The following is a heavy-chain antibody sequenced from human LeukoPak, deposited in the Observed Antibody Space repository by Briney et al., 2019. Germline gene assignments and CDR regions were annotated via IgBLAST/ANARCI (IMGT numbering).Heavy chain of an antibody. CDR3: ARDGVSQYYYDSSGLLGSAFDI. V-gene: IGHV3-74*01. D-gene: IGHD3-22*01. J-gene: IGHJ3*02. CDR2: INSDGSST. CDR1: GFTFSSYW. Sequence: GGSLRLSCAASGFTFSSYWMHWVRQAPGKGLVWVSRINSDGSSTSYADSVKGRFTISRDNAKNTLYLQMNSLRAEDTAVYYCARDGVSQYYYDSSGLLGSAFDIWGQGTMVTVSS.